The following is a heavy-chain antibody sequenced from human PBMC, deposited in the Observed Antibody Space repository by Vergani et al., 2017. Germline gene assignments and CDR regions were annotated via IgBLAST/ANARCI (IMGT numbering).Heavy chain of an antibody. CDR3: ARAAPRRSGGSCYSY. CDR2: INHIGST. CDR1: GGSFSGYY. Sequence: QVQLQQWGAGLLKPSETLSLTCAVYGGSFSGYYWSWIRQPPGKGLEWIGEINHIGSTNYNPSLKSRVTISVDTSKNQFSLKLSSVTAADTALYYCARAAPRRSGGSCYSYWGQGTLVTVSS. D-gene: IGHD2-15*01. J-gene: IGHJ4*02. V-gene: IGHV4-34*01.